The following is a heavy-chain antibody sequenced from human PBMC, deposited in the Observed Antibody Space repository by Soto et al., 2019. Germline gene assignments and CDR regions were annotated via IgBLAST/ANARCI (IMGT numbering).Heavy chain of an antibody. Sequence: QVQLVQSGGEVKKPGSSVKVSCKASGGTFSSSAFSWVRQAPGQGLEWMGGIMTIFRTADYAQKFQGRVTITADESTRTAYRELSSLRSEDTGVYYCAGDKDRQQLGGNYYYIMAVWGQGTTVTVSS. D-gene: IGHD3-3*02. CDR3: AGDKDRQQLGGNYYYIMAV. V-gene: IGHV1-69*12. J-gene: IGHJ6*02. CDR2: IMTIFRTA. CDR1: GGTFSSSA.